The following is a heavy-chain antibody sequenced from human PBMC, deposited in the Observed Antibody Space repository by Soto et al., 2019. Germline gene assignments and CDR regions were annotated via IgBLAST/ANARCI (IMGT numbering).Heavy chain of an antibody. D-gene: IGHD2-21*02. V-gene: IGHV1-3*04. CDR3: ARSIVVVTALDY. Sequence: ASGKVSCKASGYTFTEYAIHWVRQAPGQRLEWMGWINTVNGNTRYSHNLQGRVTITRDTSASTAYLELSSLRSEDTAVYYCARSIVVVTALDYWGQGTLVTVSS. J-gene: IGHJ4*02. CDR1: GYTFTEYA. CDR2: INTVNGNT.